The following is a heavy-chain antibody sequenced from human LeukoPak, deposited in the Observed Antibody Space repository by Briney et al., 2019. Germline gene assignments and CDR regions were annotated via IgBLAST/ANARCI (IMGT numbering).Heavy chain of an antibody. D-gene: IGHD3-3*01. V-gene: IGHV4-59*12. CDR1: GGSISSYY. CDR3: ARGTLDSDAFDI. Sequence: SETLSLTCTVSGGSISSYYWSWIRQPPGKGLEWIGYIYYSGSTNYNPSLKSRVTISVDTSKNQFSLKLSSVTAADTAVYYCARGTLDSDAFDIWGQGTMVTVSS. CDR2: IYYSGST. J-gene: IGHJ3*02.